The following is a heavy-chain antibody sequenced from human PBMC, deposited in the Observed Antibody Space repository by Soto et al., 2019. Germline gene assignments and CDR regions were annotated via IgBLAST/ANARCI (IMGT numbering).Heavy chain of an antibody. Sequence: SLRLSCAASGFTFSSYGMHWVRQAPGKGLEWVAVISYDGSNKYYADSVKGRFTISRDNSKNTLYLQMNSLRAEDTAVYYCARDLRFGGNYYFDYWGQGP. CDR3: ARDLRFGGNYYFDY. V-gene: IGHV3-30*03. CDR2: ISYDGSNK. D-gene: IGHD3-16*01. CDR1: GFTFSSYG. J-gene: IGHJ4*02.